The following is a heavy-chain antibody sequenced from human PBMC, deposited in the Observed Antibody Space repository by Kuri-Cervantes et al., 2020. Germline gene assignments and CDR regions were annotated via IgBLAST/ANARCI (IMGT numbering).Heavy chain of an antibody. CDR3: ARDLEDYYYGMDV. D-gene: IGHD1-1*01. CDR1: GFTFSSYG. J-gene: IGHJ6*02. V-gene: IGHV3-33*01. CDR2: IWYDGSNK. Sequence: GESLKISCAASGFTFSSYGMHWVRQAPGKGLEWVAVIWYDGSNKYYADSVKGRFTISRDNSKNTLYLQMSSLRAEDTAVYYCARDLEDYYYGMDVWGQGTTVTVSS.